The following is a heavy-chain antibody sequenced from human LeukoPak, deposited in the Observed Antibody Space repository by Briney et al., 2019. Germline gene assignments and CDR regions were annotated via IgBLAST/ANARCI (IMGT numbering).Heavy chain of an antibody. CDR3: ARDISPSDFGEYKPYYAMDV. Sequence: GGSLRLSCAASRFTFYFYSMHWVRQTPGKGLEYVSAISHNGGSTYYASSVKGRFTISRDNSKNTLYLQMGSLRAEGMAVYYCARDISPSDFGEYKPYYAMDVWGQGTTVTVSS. D-gene: IGHD4-17*01. CDR2: ISHNGGST. J-gene: IGHJ6*02. V-gene: IGHV3-64*01. CDR1: RFTFYFYS.